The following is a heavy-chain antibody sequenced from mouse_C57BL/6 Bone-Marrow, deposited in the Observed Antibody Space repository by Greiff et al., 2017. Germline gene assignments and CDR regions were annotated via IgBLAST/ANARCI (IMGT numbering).Heavy chain of an antibody. V-gene: IGHV1-55*01. CDR2: IYPGSGST. J-gene: IGHJ2*01. CDR1: GYTFTSYW. D-gene: IGHD4-1*01. CDR3: ANWDRGEVYYFDY. Sequence: QVQLQQPGAELVKPGASVKMSCKASGYTFTSYWITWVKQRPGQGLEWIGDIYPGSGSTNYNEKFKSKATLTVDTSSSTAYMQLSSLTAEDSAVYYCANWDRGEVYYFDYWGQGTTLTVSS.